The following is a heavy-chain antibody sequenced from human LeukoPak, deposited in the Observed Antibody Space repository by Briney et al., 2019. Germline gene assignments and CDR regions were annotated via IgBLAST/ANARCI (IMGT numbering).Heavy chain of an antibody. Sequence: GGSLRLSCAASGFIVSHNYMTWVRQAPGKGLEWISVIYIDGTTYYADSVKGRFTISRDQANNTLYLQMNTLRDEDTAVYYCARGPKYSFYWGQGTLVSVSS. V-gene: IGHV3-53*01. CDR1: GFIVSHNY. CDR2: IYIDGTT. J-gene: IGHJ4*02. D-gene: IGHD6-6*01. CDR3: ARGPKYSFY.